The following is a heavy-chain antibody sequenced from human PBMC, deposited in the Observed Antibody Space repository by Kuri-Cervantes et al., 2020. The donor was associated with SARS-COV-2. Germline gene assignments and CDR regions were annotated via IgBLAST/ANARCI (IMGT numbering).Heavy chain of an antibody. J-gene: IGHJ6*02. CDR2: IYYIGST. CDR3: ARHFNGWIRNYYYGMDV. D-gene: IGHD6-19*01. CDR1: GGSISSYY. Sequence: GSLRLSCTVSGGSISSYYWSWIRQPPGKGLERIGYIYYIGSTNYNPSLKSRVTISVDTSKNQFSLKLSSVTAADTAVYYCARHFNGWIRNYYYGMDVWGQGTTVTVSS. V-gene: IGHV4-59*08.